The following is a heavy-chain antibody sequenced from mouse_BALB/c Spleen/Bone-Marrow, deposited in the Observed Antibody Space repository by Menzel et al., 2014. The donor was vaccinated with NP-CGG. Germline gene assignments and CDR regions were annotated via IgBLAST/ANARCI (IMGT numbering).Heavy chain of an antibody. V-gene: IGHV1S41*01. CDR2: IAPGSGST. D-gene: IGHD2-1*01. CDR1: GYTFTNYW. Sequence: DLVKPGASVKLSCKASGYTFTNYWINWIKQRPGQGLEWIGPIAPGSGSTYYNEMFKGKATLTVDTSSSTAYIQLSSVASEDYAVYFCARGIYYGNYVYAMDYWGQGTSVTVSS. J-gene: IGHJ4*01. CDR3: ARGIYYGNYVYAMDY.